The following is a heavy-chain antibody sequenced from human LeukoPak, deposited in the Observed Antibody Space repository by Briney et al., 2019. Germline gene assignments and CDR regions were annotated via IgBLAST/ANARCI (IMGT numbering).Heavy chain of an antibody. Sequence: GGSLRLSCAASGFTFSSYGMHGVRQAPGKGLEWVAVISYDGSNKYYADSVKGRFTISRDNSKNTLYLQMNSLRAEDTAVYYCAKDYHRERRRPDAFDIWGQGTTVTVSS. CDR3: AKDYHRERRRPDAFDI. CDR1: GFTFSSYG. D-gene: IGHD1-14*01. V-gene: IGHV3-30*18. CDR2: ISYDGSNK. J-gene: IGHJ3*02.